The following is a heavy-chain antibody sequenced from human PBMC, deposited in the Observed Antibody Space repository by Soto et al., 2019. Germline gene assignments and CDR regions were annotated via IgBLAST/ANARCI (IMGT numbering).Heavy chain of an antibody. CDR3: ARDYYLRNCSSTSCYVTYYYYYGMDV. Sequence: GGSLRLCCAASGFTFSSYSMNWVRQAPGKGLEWVSSISSSSSYIYYADSVKGRFTISRDNAKNSLYLQMNSLRAEDTAVYYCARDYYLRNCSSTSCYVTYYYYYGMDVWGQGTTVTVSS. CDR1: GFTFSSYS. J-gene: IGHJ6*02. V-gene: IGHV3-21*01. D-gene: IGHD2-2*01. CDR2: ISSSSSYI.